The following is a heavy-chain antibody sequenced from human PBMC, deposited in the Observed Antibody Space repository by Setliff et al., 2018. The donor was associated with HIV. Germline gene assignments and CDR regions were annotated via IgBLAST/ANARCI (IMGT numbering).Heavy chain of an antibody. CDR1: GDSITSNDYY. V-gene: IGHV4-39*01. CDR3: ARYTSKVDWFDP. Sequence: LSLTCTVSGDSITSNDYYWGWIRQPPGKGLEWIGIIHYNGRSYYDPSLKSRVTISVDSSLTQFSLKLRSVTASDSALYYCARYTSKVDWFDPWGQGALVTVS. CDR2: IHYNGRS. D-gene: IGHD2-2*02. J-gene: IGHJ5*02.